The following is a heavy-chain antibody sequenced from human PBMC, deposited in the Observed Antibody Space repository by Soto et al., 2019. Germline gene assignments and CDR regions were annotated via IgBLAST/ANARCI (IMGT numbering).Heavy chain of an antibody. Sequence: ASVKVSCKASGYTFTNYDISWVRQTTGQGLEWMGWMNPNSGNGGYAQKFQGRVTMTRNTSITTAYMEVSSLSSEDTAIYYCARMATSGTINWFDPWGQGTLVTVSS. D-gene: IGHD6-13*01. CDR1: GYTFTNYD. CDR2: MNPNSGNG. CDR3: ARMATSGTINWFDP. J-gene: IGHJ5*02. V-gene: IGHV1-8*02.